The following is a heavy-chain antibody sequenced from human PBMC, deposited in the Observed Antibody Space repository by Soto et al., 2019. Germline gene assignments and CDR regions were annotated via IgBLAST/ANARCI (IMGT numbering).Heavy chain of an antibody. CDR3: ACWEFLVGATYY. CDR2: INAGNGNT. D-gene: IGHD1-26*01. CDR1: GYTFTSYA. Sequence: QVQLVQSGAEVKKPGASVKVSCKASGYTFTSYAMHWVRQAPGQRLEWMGWINAGNGNTKYSQKFQGRVTITRDTSGSTAYMELSSLRSEDTAVYYCACWEFLVGATYYWGQGAMVTVSS. J-gene: IGHJ4*02. V-gene: IGHV1-3*01.